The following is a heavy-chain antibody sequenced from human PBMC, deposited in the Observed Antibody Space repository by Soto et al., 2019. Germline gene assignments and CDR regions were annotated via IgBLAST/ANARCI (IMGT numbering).Heavy chain of an antibody. V-gene: IGHV3-23*01. CDR3: VSEGRGSFDL. J-gene: IGHJ3*01. CDR1: GFIFTNYA. CDR2: IGGRGNSA. Sequence: GSLRLSCAASGFIFTNYAMNWVRQAPGKGLEWVSVIGGRGNSAYYADSVQGRFTISRDNSKNTLSLQMSSLTADDTAIYYCVSEGRGSFDLLGRGTMVTV. D-gene: IGHD1-26*01.